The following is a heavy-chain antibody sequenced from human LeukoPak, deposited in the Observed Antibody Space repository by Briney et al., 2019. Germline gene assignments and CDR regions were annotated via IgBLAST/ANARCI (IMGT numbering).Heavy chain of an antibody. CDR3: ARGLYPDYYVSSGSSPPEH. CDR2: ISSSGSYI. Sequence: GGPLRLSCAASGFIFSQYSMNWVRQAPGKGLEWVSSISSSGSYIYYADSMQGRFTISRDNSKNSLFLQMNSLRAEDTAVYYCARGLYPDYYVSSGSSPPEHWGQGTLVTVSS. D-gene: IGHD3-22*01. CDR1: GFIFSQYS. J-gene: IGHJ1*01. V-gene: IGHV3-21*01.